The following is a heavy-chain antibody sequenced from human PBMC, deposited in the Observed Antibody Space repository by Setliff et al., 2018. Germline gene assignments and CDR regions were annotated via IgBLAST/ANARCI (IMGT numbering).Heavy chain of an antibody. D-gene: IGHD3-3*01. CDR2: IFYGGST. Sequence: SETLSLTCTVSGASISSSSYYWAWIRQPPGRGLELIGSIFYGGSTYHNPSLKSRVTISIDASKNQFSLKLDSVTAADTAVYYCARTGDYYNFYAYWGQGTLVTVSS. CDR3: ARTGDYYNFYAY. CDR1: GASISSSSYY. J-gene: IGHJ4*02. V-gene: IGHV4-39*07.